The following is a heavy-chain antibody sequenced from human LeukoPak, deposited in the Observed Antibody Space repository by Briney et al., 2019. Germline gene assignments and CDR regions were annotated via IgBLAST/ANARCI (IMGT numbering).Heavy chain of an antibody. J-gene: IGHJ3*02. D-gene: IGHD6-13*01. V-gene: IGHV6-1*01. CDR1: GDSVSSNSAA. CDR2: TYYRSKWYN. Sequence: SQTLSLICAISGDSVSSNSAAWNWIRQSPSRGLEGLGRTYYRSKWYNDYAVSVKSRITIDPDTSKNQFSLQLNSVTPEDTAVYYCAREYEHQLAYDAFDIWGQGTMVTVSS. CDR3: AREYEHQLAYDAFDI.